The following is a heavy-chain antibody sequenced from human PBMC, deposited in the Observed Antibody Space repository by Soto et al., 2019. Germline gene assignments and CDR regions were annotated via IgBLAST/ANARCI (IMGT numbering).Heavy chain of an antibody. CDR3: GESMSKNHY. Sequence: GGSLRLSCAASGFIVSSSYAMSWVRQAPGKGLEWVSAISGSGGSTYYADSVKGRFTISRDNSKNTLYLQMNSLRAEDTAVYYCGESMSKNHYWGQGTLVTVSS. J-gene: IGHJ4*02. D-gene: IGHD2-8*01. CDR1: GFIVSSSYA. V-gene: IGHV3-23*01. CDR2: ISGSGGST.